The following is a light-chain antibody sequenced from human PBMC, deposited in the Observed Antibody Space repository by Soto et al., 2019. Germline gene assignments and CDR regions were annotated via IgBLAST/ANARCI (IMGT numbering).Light chain of an antibody. V-gene: IGKV3-15*01. J-gene: IGKJ1*01. CDR1: QSVSSN. Sequence: DTVITQSPATLSVSPGERATLSCRSSQSVSSNLAWYQQKPGQAPRLLIYGASTRATGIPARFSGSGSATEYTLTISSLQSEDSAVYYCQQYNDWPPVTVGQGTKVDIK. CDR2: GAS. CDR3: QQYNDWPPVT.